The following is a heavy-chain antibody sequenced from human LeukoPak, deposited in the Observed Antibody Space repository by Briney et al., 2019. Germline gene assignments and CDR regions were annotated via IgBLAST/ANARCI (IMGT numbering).Heavy chain of an antibody. J-gene: IGHJ4*02. CDR2: INHSGST. CDR1: GGSFSGYY. V-gene: IGHV4-34*01. Sequence: SKTLSLTCAVYGGSFSGYYWSWIRQPPGKGLEWIGEINHSGSTNYNPSLKSRVTISVDTSKNQFSLKLSSVTAADTAVYYCARGRSSGGYFDYWGQGTLVTVSS. D-gene: IGHD3-10*01. CDR3: ARGRSSGGYFDY.